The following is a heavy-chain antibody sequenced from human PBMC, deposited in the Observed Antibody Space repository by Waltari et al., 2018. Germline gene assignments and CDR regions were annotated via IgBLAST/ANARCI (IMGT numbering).Heavy chain of an antibody. V-gene: IGHV3-33*06. Sequence: QVQLVESGGGVVQPGRSLRLSCAASGFTFSSYGMHWVRQAPGKGLEWVAVIWYDGSNKYYADSVKGRFTISRDNSKNTLYLQMNSLRAEDTAVYYCAKDRGSSSAYDDYWGQGTLVTVSS. CDR3: AKDRGSSSAYDDY. CDR2: IWYDGSNK. J-gene: IGHJ4*02. CDR1: GFTFSSYG. D-gene: IGHD6-13*01.